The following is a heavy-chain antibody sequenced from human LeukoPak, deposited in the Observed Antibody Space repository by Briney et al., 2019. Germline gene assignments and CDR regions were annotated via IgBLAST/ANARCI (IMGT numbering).Heavy chain of an antibody. V-gene: IGHV4-59*01. Sequence: ETLSLTCTVSGGSISSYYWSWIRQPPGKGLEWIGYIYYSGSTNYNPSLTSRVTISVDTSKNQFSLKLSSVTAADTAVYYCARDRRAYDFWSGYYQDWGQGTLVTVSS. CDR1: GGSISSYY. J-gene: IGHJ4*02. CDR2: IYYSGST. CDR3: ARDRRAYDFWSGYYQD. D-gene: IGHD3-3*01.